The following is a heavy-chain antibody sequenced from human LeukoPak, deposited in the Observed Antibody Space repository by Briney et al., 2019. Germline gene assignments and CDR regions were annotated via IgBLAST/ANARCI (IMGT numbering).Heavy chain of an antibody. CDR3: AKDYCSGGSCDYFDY. V-gene: IGHV3-23*01. Sequence: GGSLRLSCAASGFTFSNYAMSWVRQAPGKGLEWVSTISASGGSTYYAGSGKGRFAISRDNSKNTLFLQMNSLRGEDTAVYSCAKDYCSGGSCDYFDYWGQGTLVTVSS. D-gene: IGHD2-15*01. J-gene: IGHJ4*02. CDR2: ISASGGST. CDR1: GFTFSNYA.